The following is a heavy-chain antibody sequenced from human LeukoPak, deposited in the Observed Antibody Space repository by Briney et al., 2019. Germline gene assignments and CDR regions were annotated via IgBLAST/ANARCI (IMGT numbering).Heavy chain of an antibody. CDR1: GFTVSSNY. J-gene: IGHJ4*02. CDR2: IYSGGST. Sequence: QPGGSLRLSSAASGFTVSSNYMSWVRQAPGKGLEWVSVIYSGGSTYYIDSVRGRFTISRDNSKNALYLQMNSLRAEDTAVYYCARDAGSRYFDNWGQGALVTVSS. D-gene: IGHD3-10*01. V-gene: IGHV3-53*01. CDR3: ARDAGSRYFDN.